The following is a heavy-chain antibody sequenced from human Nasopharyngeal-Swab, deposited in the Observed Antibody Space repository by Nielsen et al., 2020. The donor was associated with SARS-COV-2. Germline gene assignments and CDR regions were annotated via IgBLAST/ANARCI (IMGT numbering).Heavy chain of an antibody. CDR1: GGSFSGYY. CDR2: INHSGST. Sequence: SETLSLTCAVYGGSFSGYYGSWIRQPPGKGLEWIGEINHSGSTNYNPSLKSRVTISVDTSKNQFSLKLSSVTAADTAVYHCARGRAPLDYWGQGTLVTVSS. V-gene: IGHV4-34*01. J-gene: IGHJ4*02. CDR3: ARGRAPLDY.